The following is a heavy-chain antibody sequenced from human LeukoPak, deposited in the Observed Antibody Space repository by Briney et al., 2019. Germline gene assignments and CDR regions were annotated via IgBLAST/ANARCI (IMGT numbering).Heavy chain of an antibody. CDR1: GYTFTSYY. CDR3: ASPSGAEQQKDYYYYYYMDV. D-gene: IGHD1-26*01. J-gene: IGHJ6*03. CDR2: INPSGGST. Sequence: ASVKVSCKASGYTFTSYYMHWVRQAPGQGLEWMGIINPSGGSTSYAQKFQGRVTMTRDMSTSTVYMELSSLRSEDTAVYYCASPSGAEQQKDYYYYYYMDVWGKGTTVTVSS. V-gene: IGHV1-46*01.